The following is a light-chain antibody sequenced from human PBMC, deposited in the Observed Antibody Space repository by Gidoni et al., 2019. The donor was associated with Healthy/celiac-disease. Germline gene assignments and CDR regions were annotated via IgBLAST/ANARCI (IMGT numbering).Light chain of an antibody. CDR3: QQSYSTPWT. CDR2: AAS. J-gene: IGKJ1*01. Sequence: DIQMTQSPSSLSASVADRVTITCRARQSISSYLNWYQQKPGKAPKLLIYAASSLQSGVPSRFSGSGSGTDFTLTSSSLQPEDFANYYCQQSYSTPWTFGQGTKVEIK. V-gene: IGKV1-39*01. CDR1: QSISSY.